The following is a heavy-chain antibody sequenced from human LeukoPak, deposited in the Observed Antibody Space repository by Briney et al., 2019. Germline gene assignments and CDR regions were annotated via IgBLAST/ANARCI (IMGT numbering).Heavy chain of an antibody. V-gene: IGHV1-69*13. Sequence: SVKVSCKASGGTFSSYAIGWLRQPSGHVLEWMGGIIPIFGTANYAQKFQGRVTITADESTSTAYMELSSLRSEDTAVYYCARMDGSYGAYWGQGTLVTVSS. CDR3: ARMDGSYGAY. CDR1: GGTFSSYA. D-gene: IGHD1-26*01. CDR2: IIPIFGTA. J-gene: IGHJ4*02.